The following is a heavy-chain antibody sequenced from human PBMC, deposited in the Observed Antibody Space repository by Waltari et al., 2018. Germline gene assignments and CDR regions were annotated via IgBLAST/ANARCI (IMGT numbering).Heavy chain of an antibody. CDR1: GYSISSGYY. CDR2: IYHRGST. Sequence: QVQLQESGPGLVKPAENLSLTCAVSGYSISSGYYWGWIRQPPGKGLEWLGGIYHRGSTYYNPSLKRRVTISVDTSKNQFSLKLSSVTAADTAVYYCARHGTGQLGAFDIWGQGTMVTVSS. J-gene: IGHJ3*02. V-gene: IGHV4-38-2*01. CDR3: ARHGTGQLGAFDI. D-gene: IGHD6-6*01.